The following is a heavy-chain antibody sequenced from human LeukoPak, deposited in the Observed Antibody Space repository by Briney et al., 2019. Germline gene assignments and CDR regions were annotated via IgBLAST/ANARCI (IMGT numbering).Heavy chain of an antibody. CDR2: ISAYNGNT. J-gene: IGHJ3*02. V-gene: IGHV1-18*01. Sequence: VASVKVSCTASGYTFTSYGISWVRQAPGQGLEWMGWISAYNGNTNYALKLQGRVTMTTDTSTSTAYMELRSLRSDDTAVYYCARGLGSYLVVLSPAQDAFDIWGQGTMVTVSS. CDR1: GYTFTSYG. D-gene: IGHD1-26*01. CDR3: ARGLGSYLVVLSPAQDAFDI.